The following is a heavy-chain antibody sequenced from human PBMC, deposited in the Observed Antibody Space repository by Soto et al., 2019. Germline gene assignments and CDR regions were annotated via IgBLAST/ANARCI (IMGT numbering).Heavy chain of an antibody. Sequence: VQLEQSGPEVKKPGSSVKVCCKASGGTFSTSALSWVRQAPGQGLEWMGGIMPVFPTPNYAQKFQGRVTITADESTSTAYTELLGLTSPDTAVYYCARNKHRLPSGGNYDDMVAGWGQGTAVTVSS. V-gene: IGHV1-69*12. CDR3: ARNKHRLPSGGNYDDMVAG. CDR2: IMPVFPTP. J-gene: IGHJ6*02. D-gene: IGHD1-7*01. CDR1: GGTFSTSA.